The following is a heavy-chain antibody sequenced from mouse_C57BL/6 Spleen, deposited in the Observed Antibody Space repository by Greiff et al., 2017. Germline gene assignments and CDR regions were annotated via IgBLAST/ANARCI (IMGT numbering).Heavy chain of an antibody. CDR3: ARQGAYFDY. Sequence: DVKLVESGGDLVKPGGSLKLSCAASGFTFSSYGMSWVRQTPDKRLEWVATISSGGSYTYYPDSVKGRFTISRDNAKNTLYLLMSSLKSEDTAMYYCARQGAYFDYWGQGTTLTVSS. V-gene: IGHV5-6*02. J-gene: IGHJ2*01. CDR2: ISSGGSYT. CDR1: GFTFSSYG.